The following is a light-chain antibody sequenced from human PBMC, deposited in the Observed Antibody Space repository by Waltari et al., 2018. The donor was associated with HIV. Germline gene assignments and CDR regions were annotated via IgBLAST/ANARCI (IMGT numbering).Light chain of an antibody. J-gene: IGLJ2*01. Sequence: QSALTQPASVSGSPGQSITISCTGTSGHVGGSNFVSWYQKHPGKAPKLIIYNVNSRPSGVSIRFSGSRSANTASLTISGLQAEDEADYFCSSYTSSGPRYVLFGGGTRLTVL. CDR2: NVN. CDR1: SGHVGGSNF. V-gene: IGLV2-14*03. CDR3: SSYTSSGPRYVL.